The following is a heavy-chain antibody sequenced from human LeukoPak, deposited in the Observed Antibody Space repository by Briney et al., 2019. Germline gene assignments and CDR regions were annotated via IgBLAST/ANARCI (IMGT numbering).Heavy chain of an antibody. J-gene: IGHJ4*02. CDR1: GFTFSTYA. Sequence: GGSLRLSCAASGFTFSTYAMTWVRQAPGKGLEWVSAISDWGDYIYYTGSVKGRFTTSRDNSKNTLYLEMSSLRVEDTAVYYCAKNRGTGLAFYDYWGQGTQVTVSS. V-gene: IGHV3-23*01. D-gene: IGHD1-1*01. CDR2: ISDWGDYI. CDR3: AKNRGTGLAFYDY.